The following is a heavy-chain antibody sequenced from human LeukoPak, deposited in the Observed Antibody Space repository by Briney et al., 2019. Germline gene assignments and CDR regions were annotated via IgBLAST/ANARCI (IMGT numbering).Heavy chain of an antibody. CDR3: ARDRDGYAIFDY. Sequence: PGGSLRLSCAASKFTFSNYWMHWVRQAPGEGLVWVSRINSDGRITTYEDSVKGRFTISRDNAENTLYLQMNSLRAEDTAVYYCARDRDGYAIFDYWGQGTLVTVSS. CDR2: INSDGRIT. D-gene: IGHD5-24*01. V-gene: IGHV3-74*01. J-gene: IGHJ4*02. CDR1: KFTFSNYW.